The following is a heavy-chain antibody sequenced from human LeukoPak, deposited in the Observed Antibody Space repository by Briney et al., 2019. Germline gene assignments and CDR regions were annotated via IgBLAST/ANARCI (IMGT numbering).Heavy chain of an antibody. V-gene: IGHV3-48*01. CDR1: GFTFSSYS. Sequence: GGSLRLSCAASGFTFSSYSMNWVRQAPGKGLEWVSYISSSSSTIYYADSVKGRFTISRDNVKNSLYLQMNSLRAEDTAVYYCAPTRLRADAFDIWGQGTMVTVSS. J-gene: IGHJ3*02. CDR2: ISSSSSTI. CDR3: APTRLRADAFDI.